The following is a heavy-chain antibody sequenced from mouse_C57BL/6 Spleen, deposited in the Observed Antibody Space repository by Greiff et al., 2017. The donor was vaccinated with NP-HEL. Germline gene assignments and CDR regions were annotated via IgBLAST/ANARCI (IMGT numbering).Heavy chain of an antibody. CDR3: ASTHGSAYYFDY. CDR2: IYPGDGDT. J-gene: IGHJ2*01. D-gene: IGHD1-1*01. Sequence: QVQLQQSGPELVKPGASVKISCKASGYAFSSSWMNWVKQRPGKGLEWIGRIYPGDGDTNYNGKFKGKATLTADKSSSTAYMQLSSLTSEDSAVYFCASTHGSAYYFDYWGQGTTLTVSS. CDR1: GYAFSSSW. V-gene: IGHV1-82*01.